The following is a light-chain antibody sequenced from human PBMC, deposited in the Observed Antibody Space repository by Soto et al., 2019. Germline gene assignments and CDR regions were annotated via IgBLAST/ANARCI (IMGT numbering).Light chain of an antibody. J-gene: IGLJ2*01. CDR3: SSYTTSATRV. CDR2: EVN. CDR1: SSDVGVYNY. Sequence: QSALTQPASVSGSPGQSITISCTGASSDVGVYNYVSWYQQHPGKAPQLMIYEVNNRPSGVSNRFSGSKSGNTASLTISGLQAEDEADYYCSSYTTSATRVFGGGTKLTVL. V-gene: IGLV2-14*01.